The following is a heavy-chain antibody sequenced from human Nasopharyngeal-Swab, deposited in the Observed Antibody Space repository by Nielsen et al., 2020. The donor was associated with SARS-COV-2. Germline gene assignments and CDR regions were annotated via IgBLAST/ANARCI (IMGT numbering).Heavy chain of an antibody. V-gene: IGHV3-30*02. D-gene: IGHD6-13*01. J-gene: IGHJ6*03. CDR3: AKDNRYSSSWYYYMDV. CDR1: GFTFSSYG. Sequence: GESLKISCAASGFTFSSYGMHWVRQAPGEGLEWVAFIRYDGSNKYYADSVKGRFTISRDNSKNTLYLQMNSLRAEDTAVYYCAKDNRYSSSWYYYMDVWGKGTTVTVSS. CDR2: IRYDGSNK.